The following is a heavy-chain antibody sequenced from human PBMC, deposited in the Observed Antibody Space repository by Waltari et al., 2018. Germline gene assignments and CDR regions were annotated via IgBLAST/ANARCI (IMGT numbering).Heavy chain of an antibody. Sequence: QVQLQESGPRLVKPSETLSLTCTVSGGSISSYYWSWIRQPPGKGLELIGYIYYSGSTSYNPSLKSRVTVSVDTSKNQLSLKLSSVTAADTAVYYCARGGAYCGGDCYPHLDYWGQGTLVTVSS. V-gene: IGHV4-59*01. CDR3: ARGGAYCGGDCYPHLDY. D-gene: IGHD2-21*01. CDR1: GGSISSYY. J-gene: IGHJ4*02. CDR2: IYYSGST.